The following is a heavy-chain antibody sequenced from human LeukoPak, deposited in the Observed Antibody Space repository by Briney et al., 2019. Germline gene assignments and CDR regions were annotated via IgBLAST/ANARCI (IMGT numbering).Heavy chain of an antibody. CDR1: GWSLNSYA. CDR3: AQGGSEIYYFYHGMDV. CDR2: ISYDGSNK. Sequence: GRSLRLSCAASGWSLNSYAIHWVRQAPGKGLEWVTAISYDGSNKHYADSVRGRFTISRDNSKNTLYLQMNSLRSDDTAVYYCAQGGSEIYYFYHGMDVWGRGTTVTVSS. D-gene: IGHD3-10*01. J-gene: IGHJ6*02. V-gene: IGHV3-30*03.